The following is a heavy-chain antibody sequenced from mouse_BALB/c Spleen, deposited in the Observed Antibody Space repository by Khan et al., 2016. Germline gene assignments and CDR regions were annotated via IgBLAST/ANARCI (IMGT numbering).Heavy chain of an antibody. D-gene: IGHD2-5*01. Sequence: QIQLVQSGPELKKPGATVKISCKASGYTFTNYGMNWVKQGPGKGLKWMGWINTYTGEPTYDEEFKGRSALTAETSASTVYLQLNNLTNEDMATYFCARQYYSNPVMDYWGQGTSVTVSS. J-gene: IGHJ4*01. CDR2: INTYTGEP. CDR3: ARQYYSNPVMDY. CDR1: GYTFTNYG. V-gene: IGHV9-1*02.